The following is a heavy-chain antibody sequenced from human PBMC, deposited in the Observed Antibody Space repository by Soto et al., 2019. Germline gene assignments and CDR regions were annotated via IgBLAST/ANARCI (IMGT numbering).Heavy chain of an antibody. J-gene: IGHJ6*02. D-gene: IGHD2-15*01. V-gene: IGHV1-3*01. CDR3: ASTQKVVVAANIHDYCMDV. Sequence: QVQLVQSGAEVKKPGASVKVSCKASGYTFTSYAMHWVRQAPGQRLEWMGWINAGNGNTKYSQKFQGRVTITRDTSESTAYMQRSSLRSENTAVYYWASTQKVVVAANIHDYCMDVWGPGTTVAV. CDR2: INAGNGNT. CDR1: GYTFTSYA.